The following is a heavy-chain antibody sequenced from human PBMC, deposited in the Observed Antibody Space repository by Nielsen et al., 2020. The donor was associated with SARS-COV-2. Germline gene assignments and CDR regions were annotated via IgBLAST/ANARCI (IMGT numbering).Heavy chain of an antibody. CDR3: VKGSSSAYYYYGMDV. D-gene: IGHD6-6*01. CDR2: IYYSGST. V-gene: IGHV4-39*01. CDR1: GDSISSSSYY. J-gene: IGHJ6*02. Sequence: SETLSLTCSVSGDSISSSSYYWAWLRQSPGKGLEWIGTIYYSGSTYYNPSLKSRVTTSVDTSKNQFSLKLSSVTAADTAVYYCVKGSSSAYYYYGMDVWGQGTTVTVSS.